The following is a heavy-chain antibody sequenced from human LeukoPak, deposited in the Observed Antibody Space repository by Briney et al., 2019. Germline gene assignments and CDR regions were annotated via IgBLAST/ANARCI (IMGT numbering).Heavy chain of an antibody. J-gene: IGHJ4*02. V-gene: IGHV1-2*02. CDR3: ARGAAVTPRSTDYNPWVY. D-gene: IGHD2-21*02. CDR2: INPNSGAT. CDR1: GYTFSGYY. Sequence: ASVKVSCKAPGYTFSGYYIHWVRQAPGQGLEWMGWINPNSGATNYAQKFQGRVTMTRDTSISTAYMDLSSLKSDDTAVYYCARGAAVTPRSTDYNPWVYWGQGTLVTVSS.